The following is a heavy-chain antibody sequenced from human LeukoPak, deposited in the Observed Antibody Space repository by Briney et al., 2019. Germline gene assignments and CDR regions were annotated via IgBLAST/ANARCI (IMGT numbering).Heavy chain of an antibody. Sequence: GGSLRLSCAASEFTFSDYYMSCIRQAPGKGLEWVSYISTGSSYTKYADSVKGRFTISRDNAKNSLYLQMNSLRAEDTAVYYCARRFLATPGGFDYWGQGTLVTVSS. J-gene: IGHJ4*02. CDR1: EFTFSDYY. D-gene: IGHD5-12*01. CDR3: ARRFLATPGGFDY. V-gene: IGHV3-11*03. CDR2: ISTGSSYT.